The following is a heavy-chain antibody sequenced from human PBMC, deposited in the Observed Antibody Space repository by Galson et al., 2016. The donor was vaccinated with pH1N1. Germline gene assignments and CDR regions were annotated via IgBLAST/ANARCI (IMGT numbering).Heavy chain of an antibody. D-gene: IGHD1-26*01. CDR1: GYSFTNYW. V-gene: IGHV5-51*01. CDR3: ARQVGHVRAGSDVFDI. Sequence: QSGAEVKKPGDSLKIPCKASGYSFTNYWIGWVRQMPGKGLEWMGIIYPADSDTRYSPSFQGQVTISADSSISTTYRRWSSLKASDTAMYYCARQVGHVRAGSDVFDIWGQGPMVTVSS. J-gene: IGHJ3*02. CDR2: IYPADSDT.